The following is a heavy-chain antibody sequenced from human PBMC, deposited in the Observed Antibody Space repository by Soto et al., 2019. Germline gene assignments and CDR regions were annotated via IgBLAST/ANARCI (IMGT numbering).Heavy chain of an antibody. D-gene: IGHD1-26*01. V-gene: IGHV4-59*01. Sequence: SETLSLTCTVSGGSISSYYWSWIRQPPGKGLEWIGYIYYSGSTNYNPSLKSRVTISVDTSKNQFSLKLSSVTAADTAVYYCARLGGSYRVAAFDIWGQGTMVTVS. CDR2: IYYSGST. CDR3: ARLGGSYRVAAFDI. J-gene: IGHJ3*02. CDR1: GGSISSYY.